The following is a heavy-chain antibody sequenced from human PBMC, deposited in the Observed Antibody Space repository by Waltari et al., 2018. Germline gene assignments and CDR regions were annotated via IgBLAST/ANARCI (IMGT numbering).Heavy chain of an antibody. CDR3: VRDKPYGSYDV. J-gene: IGHJ3*01. D-gene: IGHD2-15*01. CDR1: GFSFSSYW. V-gene: IGHV3-7*01. Sequence: EVQVVESGGDLVQPGGSLRLSCVASGFSFSSYWMSWVRQAPGKGREWMAKIKTDGSEKTYMDSVKGRFTISRDNAQNSVFLQMNNLRVEDTAVYYCVRDKPYGSYDVWGQGAMVTVSS. CDR2: IKTDGSEK.